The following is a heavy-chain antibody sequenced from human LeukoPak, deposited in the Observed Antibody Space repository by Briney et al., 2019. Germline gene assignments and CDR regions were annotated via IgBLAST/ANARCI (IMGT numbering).Heavy chain of an antibody. CDR1: GFTFSDYY. CDR2: ISSSGTTI. V-gene: IGHV3-11*01. D-gene: IGHD1-26*01. J-gene: IGHJ3*02. Sequence: GGSLRLSCAASGFTFSDYYMSCSRQAPGKGLEWVSYISSSGTTIYYADSVKGRFTISRDNAKNSLYLQMNSLRAEDTAVYYCARAYYDAFDIWGQGTMVTVSS. CDR3: ARAYYDAFDI.